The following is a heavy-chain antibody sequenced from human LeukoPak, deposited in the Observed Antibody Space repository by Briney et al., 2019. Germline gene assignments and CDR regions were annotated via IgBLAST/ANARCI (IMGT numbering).Heavy chain of an antibody. J-gene: IGHJ4*02. D-gene: IGHD5-12*01. CDR2: IYYSGST. CDR3: ARERVDIVATIPFDY. CDR1: GGSISSSSYY. V-gene: IGHV4-39*02. Sequence: SETLSLTCTVSGGSISSSSYYWGWIRQPPGKGLERIGSIYYSGSTYYNPSLKSRVTISVDTSKNQFSLKLSSVTAADTAVYYCARERVDIVATIPFDYWGQGTLVTVSS.